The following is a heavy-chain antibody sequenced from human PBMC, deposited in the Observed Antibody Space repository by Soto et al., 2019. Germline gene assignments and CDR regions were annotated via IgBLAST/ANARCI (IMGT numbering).Heavy chain of an antibody. CDR3: ARRHLAVAVSPWFDP. CDR1: GLSITDSEMG. Sequence: QVTLKESGPVLVKPTETLTLRCTVSGLSITDSEMGVSWIRQPPGQPLAWLAHIDSSGEKSYRTFLKSRLAISKDTSQSQIVLTMTNMDPADTATYYCARRHLAVAVSPWFDPWGQGIPVTVSS. J-gene: IGHJ5*02. D-gene: IGHD6-19*01. CDR2: IDSSGEK. V-gene: IGHV2-26*01.